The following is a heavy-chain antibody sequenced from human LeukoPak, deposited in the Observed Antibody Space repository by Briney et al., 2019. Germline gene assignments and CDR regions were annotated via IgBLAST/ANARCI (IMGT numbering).Heavy chain of an antibody. V-gene: IGHV4-4*09. D-gene: IGHD3-22*01. CDR1: GASISSHC. CDR2: IFNSGST. J-gene: IGHJ1*01. Sequence: SETLSLTCTVSGASISSHCWSWIRQPPGKGLEWIGYIFNSGSTYYNPSLESRVTISEDTSKNQFPLKLSSVTAADTAVYYCARGTSGYYYASDSWGQGTLVTVSS. CDR3: ARGTSGYYYASDS.